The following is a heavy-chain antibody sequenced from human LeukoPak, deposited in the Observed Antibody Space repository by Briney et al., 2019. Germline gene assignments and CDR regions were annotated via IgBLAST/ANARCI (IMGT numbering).Heavy chain of an antibody. CDR1: GGSISSHY. CDR2: IYYSGST. V-gene: IGHV4-59*11. Sequence: SETLSLTCTVSGGSISSHYWSWIRQPPGKGLEWIGYIYYSGSTNYNPSLKGRVTISVDTSKNQFSLKLSSVTAADTAVYYCASLRGPIDYWGQGTLVTVSS. CDR3: ASLRGPIDY. J-gene: IGHJ4*02.